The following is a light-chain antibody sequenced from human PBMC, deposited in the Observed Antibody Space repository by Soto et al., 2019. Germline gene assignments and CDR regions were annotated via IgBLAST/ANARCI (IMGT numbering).Light chain of an antibody. V-gene: IGKV1-39*01. CDR3: QQSYSSPRT. CDR1: QSIRRS. CDR2: AAS. J-gene: IGKJ1*01. Sequence: DIQMTQSPSSLSVSVADRVTITCRASQSIRRSLNWYQQKPGKAPKLLIYAASSLQSGVPSRFSGSGYGTDFTLTISSLQSEDFAIYYCQQSYSSPRTFGQGTKVEIK.